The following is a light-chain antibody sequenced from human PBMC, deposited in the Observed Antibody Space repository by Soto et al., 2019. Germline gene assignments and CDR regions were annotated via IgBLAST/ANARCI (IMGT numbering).Light chain of an antibody. CDR1: SYNIEYQY. CDR2: DNN. Sequence: QSVLTQPPSVSAAQGQKVTISCSGSSYNIEYQYVSWYQQLPGTAPKLLIYDNNKRPSGIPDRFSGSKSGTSATLGITGLQTGDEADYYCGTWDYTLSGYVLGTGTKLTVL. V-gene: IGLV1-51*01. J-gene: IGLJ1*01. CDR3: GTWDYTLSGYV.